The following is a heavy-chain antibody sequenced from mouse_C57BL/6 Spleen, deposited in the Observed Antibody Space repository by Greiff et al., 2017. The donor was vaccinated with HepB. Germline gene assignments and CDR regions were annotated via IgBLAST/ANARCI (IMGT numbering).Heavy chain of an antibody. V-gene: IGHV1-69*01. Sequence: QVQLQQPGAELVMPGASVKLSCKASGYTFTSYWMHWVKQRPGQGLEWIGEIDPSDSYTNYNQKFKGKSTLTVDKSSSTAYMQLSSLTSEDSAVYYCARRRVTTGDYAMDYWGQGTSVTVSS. D-gene: IGHD2-12*01. J-gene: IGHJ4*01. CDR3: ARRRVTTGDYAMDY. CDR2: IDPSDSYT. CDR1: GYTFTSYW.